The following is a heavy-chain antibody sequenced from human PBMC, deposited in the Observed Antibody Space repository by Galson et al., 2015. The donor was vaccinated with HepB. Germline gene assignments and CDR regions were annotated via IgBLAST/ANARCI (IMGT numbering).Heavy chain of an antibody. CDR1: GFTFSSYG. V-gene: IGHV3-30*18. J-gene: IGHJ3*02. Sequence: SLRLSCAASGFTFSSYGMHWVRQAPGKGLECVAVISYDGSNKYYADSVKGRFTISRDNSKNTLYLQMNSLRAEDTAVYYCAKSVTRITIFGVVSLAGAFDIWGQGTMVTVSS. CDR2: ISYDGSNK. D-gene: IGHD3-3*01. CDR3: AKSVTRITIFGVVSLAGAFDI.